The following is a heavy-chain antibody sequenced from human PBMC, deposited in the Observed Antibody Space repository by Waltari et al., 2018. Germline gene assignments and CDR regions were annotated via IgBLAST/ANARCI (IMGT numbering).Heavy chain of an antibody. CDR2: NKRKGNSYAT. V-gene: IGHV3-73*01. Sequence: EVQLVESGGGVVQPGGSLKLSCAASVFTFSGSAMHWVRQASGKGREGVGRNKRKGNSYATISAASVKGRFTISREDSKNMAYLQVNSLKVEDTAGYYCTRHGRGDDSSGYVDYWGQGTPVTVSS. CDR3: TRHGRGDDSSGYVDY. CDR1: VFTFSGSA. D-gene: IGHD3-22*01. J-gene: IGHJ4*02.